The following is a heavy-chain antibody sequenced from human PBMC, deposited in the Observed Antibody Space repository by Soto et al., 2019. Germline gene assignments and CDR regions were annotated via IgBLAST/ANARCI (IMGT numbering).Heavy chain of an antibody. CDR3: ARIGVVGAISPDH. Sequence: EVQLVESGGGLVQPGGSLRLSCAASGFTFSSYSMNWVRQAPGKGLEWVSYISSSSGNKDYAHSVKGLFTISRDTAKNPLDLLMNSLRTGATAVYHCARIGVVGAISPDHRRQGTLVTVSS. CDR2: ISSSSGNK. D-gene: IGHD1-26*01. V-gene: IGHV3-48*01. CDR1: GFTFSSYS. J-gene: IGHJ4*02.